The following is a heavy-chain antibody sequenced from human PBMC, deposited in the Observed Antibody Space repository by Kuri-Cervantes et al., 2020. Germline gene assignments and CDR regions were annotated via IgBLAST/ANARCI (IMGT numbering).Heavy chain of an antibody. Sequence: GESLKISCAASGFTFSDYYMSWIRQAPGKGLEWVSYISTTGTTMYYADSVKGRSTISRDNAKNSLYLQMNSLRVEDTAVYYCAYGSGSYYGYWGQGTLVTVSS. CDR3: AYGSGSYYGY. CDR2: ISTTGTTM. V-gene: IGHV3-11*01. CDR1: GFTFSDYY. J-gene: IGHJ4*02. D-gene: IGHD3-10*01.